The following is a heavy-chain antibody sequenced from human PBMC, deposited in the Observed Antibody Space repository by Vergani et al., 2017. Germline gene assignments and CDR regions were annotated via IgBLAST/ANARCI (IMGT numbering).Heavy chain of an antibody. CDR2: ISGNNDDV. V-gene: IGHV3-23*01. Sequence: EVQLLESGGGLVQPGGSLRLSCEASGFSFPGYAMSWVRQAPGKGLEWVSSISGNNDDVYYADSVKGRFTISRDNAKNSLYLDMSSLRAEDTAVYYCANWAGYESSGYWQGPFDYWGQGTLVTVSS. D-gene: IGHD3-22*01. CDR3: ANWAGYESSGYWQGPFDY. CDR1: GFSFPGYA. J-gene: IGHJ4*02.